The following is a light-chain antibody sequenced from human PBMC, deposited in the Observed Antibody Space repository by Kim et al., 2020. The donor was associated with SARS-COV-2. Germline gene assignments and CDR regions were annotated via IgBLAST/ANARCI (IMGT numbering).Light chain of an antibody. CDR1: TGADTSGYF. CDR2: STH. V-gene: IGLV7-43*01. CDR3: LLFDGGALNWV. Sequence: GTVTLTDASSTGADTSGYFPNWFQQKPGQPPRALIYSTHNKHSWTPARFSGSLLGGKAALTLSDVQPEDEAEYYCLLFDGGALNWVFGGGTQLTVL. J-gene: IGLJ3*02.